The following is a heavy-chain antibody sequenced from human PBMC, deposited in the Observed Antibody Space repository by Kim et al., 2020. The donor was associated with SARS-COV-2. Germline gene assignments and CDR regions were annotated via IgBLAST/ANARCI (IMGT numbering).Heavy chain of an antibody. CDR1: GYTFTSYY. J-gene: IGHJ6*02. CDR3: ARDLGSGSSYYYYYGMDV. CDR2: INPSGGST. Sequence: ASVKVSCKASGYTFTSYYMHWMRQAPGQGLEWMGIINPSGGSTSYAQKFQGRVTMTRDTSTSTVYMELSSLRSEDTAVYYCARDLGSGSSYYYYYGMDVWGQGTTVTVSS. D-gene: IGHD3-10*02. V-gene: IGHV1-46*01.